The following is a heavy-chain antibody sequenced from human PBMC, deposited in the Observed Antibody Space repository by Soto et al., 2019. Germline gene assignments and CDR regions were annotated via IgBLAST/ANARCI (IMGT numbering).Heavy chain of an antibody. D-gene: IGHD5-18*01. J-gene: IGHJ4*02. CDR1: GGSISSGDYY. CDR2: IYYSGRT. CDR3: ASNSYGCTFYDY. V-gene: IGHV4-30-4*01. Sequence: QVQLQESGPGLVKPSQTLFLTCTVSGGSISSGDYYWSWIRQPPGKGLEWIGYIYYSGRTYYNPSLKSRVTISVDTSKNQFSLKLRSVTGADTAVYYCASNSYGCTFYDYWGQGTLVTVPS.